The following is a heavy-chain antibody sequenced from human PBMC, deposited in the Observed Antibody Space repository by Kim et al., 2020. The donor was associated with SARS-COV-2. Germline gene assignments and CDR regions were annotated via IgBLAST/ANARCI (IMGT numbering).Heavy chain of an antibody. CDR1: GFNVSGHY. Sequence: GGSLRISCGVFGFNVSGHYMSWVRQAPGKGLEWVSLIYTGGTTYYADSVKGRFTISRDSSKNILYLQMNRLRAEDTALYYCAREGACGNDCFFRTNDAFDLWGQGTMVTVSS. J-gene: IGHJ3*01. CDR2: IYTGGTT. V-gene: IGHV3-53*01. D-gene: IGHD1-26*01. CDR3: AREGACGNDCFFRTNDAFDL.